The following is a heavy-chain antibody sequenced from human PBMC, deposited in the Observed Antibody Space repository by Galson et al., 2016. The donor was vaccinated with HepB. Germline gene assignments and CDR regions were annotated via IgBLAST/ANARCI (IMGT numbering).Heavy chain of an antibody. Sequence: SLRLSCAASGFKFTDYSMNWVRQAPGTGPEWVSSISGRGDYIYYADSIKGRFSISRDNPRHTLYLQMNSLRPDDTAVYYCARGSYGDYLEPIAYWGQGALVTVSS. J-gene: IGHJ4*02. CDR1: GFKFTDYS. V-gene: IGHV3-21*01. CDR3: ARGSYGDYLEPIAY. CDR2: ISGRGDYI. D-gene: IGHD4-17*01.